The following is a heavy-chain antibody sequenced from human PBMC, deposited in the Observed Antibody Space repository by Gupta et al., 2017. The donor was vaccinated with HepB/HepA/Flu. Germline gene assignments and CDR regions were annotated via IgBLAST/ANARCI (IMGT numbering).Heavy chain of an antibody. J-gene: IGHJ6*02. CDR3: AARITIFGVVTHAGGMDV. D-gene: IGHD3-3*01. Sequence: EVQLVESGGGLVQPGGSLRLSCAASGFTFSSYEMNWVRQAPGKGLEWVSYISSSGSTIYYADSVKGRFTISRENAKNSLYLQMNSLRAEDTAVYYCAARITIFGVVTHAGGMDVWGQGTTVTVSS. CDR1: GFTFSSYE. V-gene: IGHV3-48*03. CDR2: ISSSGSTI.